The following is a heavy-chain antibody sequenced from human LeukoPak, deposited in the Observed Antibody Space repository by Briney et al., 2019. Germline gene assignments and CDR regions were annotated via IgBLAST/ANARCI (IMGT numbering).Heavy chain of an antibody. CDR1: GFTFSSYW. CDR3: AELGITMIGGV. CDR2: IEKDGSAT. Sequence: GGSLRLSCAASGFTFSSYWMTWVRQAPGKGLEWVAKIEKDGSATYYVDSMKGRFTVSRDNAANSLYLQMNSLRAEDTAVYYCAELGITMIGGVWGKGTTVTISS. V-gene: IGHV3-7*01. J-gene: IGHJ6*04. D-gene: IGHD3-10*02.